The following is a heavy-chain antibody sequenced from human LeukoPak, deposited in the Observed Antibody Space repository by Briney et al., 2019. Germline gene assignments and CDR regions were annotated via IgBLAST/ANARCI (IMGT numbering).Heavy chain of an antibody. D-gene: IGHD4-23*01. CDR1: GGTFSSYA. CDR2: ISAYNGNT. Sequence: ASVKVSCKASGGTFSSYAISWVRQAPGQGLEWMGWISAYNGNTNYAQKLQGRVTMTTDTSTSTAYMELRSLRSDDTAVYYSARTPRVLRWSGESDYWGQGTLVTVSS. CDR3: ARTPRVLRWSGESDY. V-gene: IGHV1-18*01. J-gene: IGHJ4*02.